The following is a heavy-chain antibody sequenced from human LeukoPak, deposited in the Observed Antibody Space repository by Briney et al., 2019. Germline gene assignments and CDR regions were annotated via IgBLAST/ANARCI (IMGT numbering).Heavy chain of an antibody. Sequence: GGSLRLSCAASGFTFSSYAMHWVRQAPGKGLEWVAVISYDGSNKYYADSVKGRFTISRDNSKNTLYLQMNSLRAEDTAVYYCPRDGYSSSWYSRYFDLWGRGTLVTVSS. D-gene: IGHD6-13*01. CDR1: GFTFSSYA. J-gene: IGHJ2*01. V-gene: IGHV3-30-3*01. CDR2: ISYDGSNK. CDR3: PRDGYSSSWYSRYFDL.